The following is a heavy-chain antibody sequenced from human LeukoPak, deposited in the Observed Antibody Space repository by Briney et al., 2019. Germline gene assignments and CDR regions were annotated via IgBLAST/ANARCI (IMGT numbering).Heavy chain of an antibody. CDR1: GYTFTSYD. CDR3: ARTVLDYGDYFDAFDI. CDR2: LNPNSGNT. Sequence: ASVKVSCKASGYTFTSYDINWVRQATGQGLEWMGWLNPNSGNTGYAQKFQGRVTVTRNTSISTAYMELSSLRSEDTAVYYCARTVLDYGDYFDAFDIWGQGTMVTVSS. D-gene: IGHD4-17*01. J-gene: IGHJ3*02. V-gene: IGHV1-8*01.